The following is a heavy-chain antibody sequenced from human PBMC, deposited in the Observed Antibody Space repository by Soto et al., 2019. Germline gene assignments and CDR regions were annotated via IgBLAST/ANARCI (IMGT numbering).Heavy chain of an antibody. Sequence: ASVKVSCKASGYTFTSYGISWVRQAPGQGLEWMGWISAYNGNTNYAQKLQGRVTMTTDTSTSTAYMELRSLRSDDTAVYYCARDLPVITFGGVIVNPKTNDAFDIWGPGTMVTVSS. CDR2: ISAYNGNT. CDR3: ARDLPVITFGGVIVNPKTNDAFDI. V-gene: IGHV1-18*01. CDR1: GYTFTSYG. J-gene: IGHJ3*02. D-gene: IGHD3-16*02.